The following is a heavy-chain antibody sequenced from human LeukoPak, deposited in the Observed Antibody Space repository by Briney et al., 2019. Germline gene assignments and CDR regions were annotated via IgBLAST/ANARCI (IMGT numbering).Heavy chain of an antibody. V-gene: IGHV1-2*02. D-gene: IGHD6-19*01. CDR1: GYTFTGYN. Sequence: GASVKVSCKASGYTFTGYNMHWVRQAPGQGLEWLGWINPNTGGTNYAEKFQGRVTMTRDTSISTAYMELSRLRSDDTAVYYCARDPALAVAGTFPGYWGQGTLVTVSS. CDR2: INPNTGGT. CDR3: ARDPALAVAGTFPGY. J-gene: IGHJ4*02.